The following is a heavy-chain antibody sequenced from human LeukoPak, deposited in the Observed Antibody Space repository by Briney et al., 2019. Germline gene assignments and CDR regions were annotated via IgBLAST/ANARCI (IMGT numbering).Heavy chain of an antibody. CDR3: AKDVPAAYFDY. CDR2: ISYDGSNK. CDR1: GFTFSSYG. Sequence: GRSLRLSCAASGFTFSSYGMHWVRQAPGKGLEWVAVISYDGSNKYYADSVKGRFTISRDNSKNTLYLQMNSLRAEDTAVYYCAKDVPAAYFDYWGQGNLVTVSS. D-gene: IGHD2-2*01. V-gene: IGHV3-30*18. J-gene: IGHJ4*02.